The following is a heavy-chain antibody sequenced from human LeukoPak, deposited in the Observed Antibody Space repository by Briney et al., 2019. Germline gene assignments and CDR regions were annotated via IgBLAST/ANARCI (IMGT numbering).Heavy chain of an antibody. V-gene: IGHV1-69*05. D-gene: IGHD5-12*01. J-gene: IGHJ4*02. Sequence: ASVKVSCKASGGTFSSYAISWVRQAPAQGLEWMGGIIPIFGTANYAQKFQGRVTITTDESTSTAYMELSSLRSEDTAVYYCAKGYSGYDPYAFDYWGQGTLVTVSS. CDR3: AKGYSGYDPYAFDY. CDR1: GGTFSSYA. CDR2: IIPIFGTA.